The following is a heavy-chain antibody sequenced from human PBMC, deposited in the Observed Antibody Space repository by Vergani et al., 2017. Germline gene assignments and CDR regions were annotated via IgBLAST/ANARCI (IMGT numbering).Heavy chain of an antibody. D-gene: IGHD1-1*01. CDR1: GFTFSSHG. V-gene: IGHV3-33*01. J-gene: IGHJ5*01. CDR3: ARWGNEKSLDS. Sequence: QVQLVESEGGVVQPGRSLTLSCVASGFTFSSHGMHWVRQAPGKGLEWVAVIWYDGRNKYYGDSLKGRFTISRDNSKNTLYLQMNSLSVVNTAVYFCARWGNEKSLDSGGQGTRVTVSS. CDR2: IWYDGRNK.